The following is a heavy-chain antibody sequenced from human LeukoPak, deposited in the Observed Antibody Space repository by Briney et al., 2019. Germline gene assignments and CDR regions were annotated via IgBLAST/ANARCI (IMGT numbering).Heavy chain of an antibody. CDR1: VGSISSYY. J-gene: IGHJ5*02. V-gene: IGHV4-59*13. CDR3: ARGSYGSGSYLS. D-gene: IGHD3-10*01. CDR2: IYYSGST. Sequence: PSETLSLTCTVSVGSISSYYWSWIRQPPGKGLEWIGYIYYSGSTNYNPSLKSRVTISVDTSKNQFSLKLSSVTAADTAVYYCARGSYGSGSYLSWGQGTLVTVSS.